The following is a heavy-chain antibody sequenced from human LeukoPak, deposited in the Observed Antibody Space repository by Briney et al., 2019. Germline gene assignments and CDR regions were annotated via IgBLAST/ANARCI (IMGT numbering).Heavy chain of an antibody. Sequence: PSETLSLTCTVSGGSISSYYWSWIRQPPGKGLEWIGYIYYSGSTNYNPSLKSRVTISVDTSKNQFSLKLSSVTAADTAVYYCATSPGDYAAAWFDPWGQGTLVTVSS. CDR2: IYYSGST. J-gene: IGHJ5*02. CDR3: ATSPGDYAAAWFDP. D-gene: IGHD4-17*01. V-gene: IGHV4-59*08. CDR1: GGSISSYY.